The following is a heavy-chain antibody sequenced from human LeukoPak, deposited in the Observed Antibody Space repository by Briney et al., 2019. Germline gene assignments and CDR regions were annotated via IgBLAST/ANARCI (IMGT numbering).Heavy chain of an antibody. CDR2: INNRGSAI. J-gene: IGHJ4*02. Sequence: GGSLRLSCAASGFTFSGYDGNWVRQVPGKGLEWVSHINNRGSAIYYADSVKGRFTLSRDNAKNSLYLQMNSLRAEDTAVYYCASGSGSYYSFDYWGQGTLVTVSS. CDR3: ASGSGSYYSFDY. D-gene: IGHD3-10*01. V-gene: IGHV3-48*03. CDR1: GFTFSGYD.